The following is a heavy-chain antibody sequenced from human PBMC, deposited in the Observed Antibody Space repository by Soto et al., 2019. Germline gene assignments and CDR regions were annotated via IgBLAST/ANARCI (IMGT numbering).Heavy chain of an antibody. CDR2: ISYDGSNK. CDR1: GFTFSGYA. D-gene: IGHD3-10*01. CDR3: XRDSGRYLYYYYYGMDV. Sequence: PGGSLRLSCAASGFTFSGYAMHWVRQAPGKGLEWVAVISYDGSNKYYADSVKGRFTISRDNSKNTLYLQMNSLRAEDTAVYYCXRDSGRYLYYYYYGMDVWGQGTTVTVSS. J-gene: IGHJ6*02. V-gene: IGHV3-30-3*01.